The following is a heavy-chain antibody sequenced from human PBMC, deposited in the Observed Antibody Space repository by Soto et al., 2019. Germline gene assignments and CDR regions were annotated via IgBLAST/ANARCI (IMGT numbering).Heavy chain of an antibody. CDR3: ASKVAEQMYGMDV. CDR2: INAGNGNT. D-gene: IGHD1-26*01. CDR1: GYTFTSYP. Sequence: ASVNVSFKASGYTFTSYPMHWVRQAPGQRLEWMGWINAGNGNTKYSQRFQGRVTITRDTSASTAYMELSSLRSEDTAVYYCASKVAEQMYGMDVWGQGTTVTVSS. J-gene: IGHJ6*02. V-gene: IGHV1-3*01.